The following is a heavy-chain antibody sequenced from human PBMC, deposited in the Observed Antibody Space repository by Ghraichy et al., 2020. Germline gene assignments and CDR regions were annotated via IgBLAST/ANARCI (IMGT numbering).Heavy chain of an antibody. CDR1: GFTFMSYW. V-gene: IGHV3-7*01. CDR3: ARHRQYNFDY. D-gene: IGHD5-18*01. Sequence: GESLNISCAASGFTFMSYWVTWVRQAPGKGLEWVANVKQDGSDQDYVDSVRGRFTTSRDNARDSVYLQMNSLRAEDTAVYYCARHRQYNFDYWGQGALVTVSS. CDR2: VKQDGSDQ. J-gene: IGHJ4*02.